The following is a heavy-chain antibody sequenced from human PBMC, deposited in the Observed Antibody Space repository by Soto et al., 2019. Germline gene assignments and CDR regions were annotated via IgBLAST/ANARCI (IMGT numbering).Heavy chain of an antibody. Sequence: ESGGGLVKPGESLTLSCAASGFTFSNAWMSWVRQAPGKGLEWVGRIKTRADGGTADYAAPVQVRFTISRDDLTNTLYLHMNGLKTEDTAVYYCTTDIRWELPPSDHWGQGTLVTVSS. CDR2: IKTRADGGTA. D-gene: IGHD1-26*01. CDR3: TTDIRWELPPSDH. V-gene: IGHV3-15*01. J-gene: IGHJ4*02. CDR1: GFTFSNAW.